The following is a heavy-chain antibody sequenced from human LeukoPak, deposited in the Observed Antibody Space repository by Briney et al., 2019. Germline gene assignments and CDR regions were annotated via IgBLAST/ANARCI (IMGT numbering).Heavy chain of an antibody. D-gene: IGHD2-15*01. CDR2: ISSSSSTI. Sequence: SGGSLRLSCAASGFTFSDYYMSWIRQAPGKGLEWVSYISSSSSTIYYADSVKGRFTISRDNAKNSLYLQMNSLRAEDMALYYCAKDIASTRYYYMDVWGKGTTVTVSS. J-gene: IGHJ6*03. V-gene: IGHV3-11*01. CDR3: AKDIASTRYYYMDV. CDR1: GFTFSDYY.